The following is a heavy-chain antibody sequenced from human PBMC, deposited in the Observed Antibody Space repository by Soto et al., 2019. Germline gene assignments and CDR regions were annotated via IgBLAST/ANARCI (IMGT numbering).Heavy chain of an antibody. J-gene: IGHJ5*02. CDR3: AKRGHSTSWYWFDP. CDR2: VSYNGGT. D-gene: IGHD2-2*01. CDR1: GGSISAGSYT. V-gene: IGHV4-39*01. Sequence: QLQLQESGPGLLRPSDTLSLTCTVSGGSISAGSYTGGWIRQPPGKGLEWIGTVSYNGGTYFNPSLKSRVPISVDASNNQFSLKLSSVTAADTAVYYCAKRGHSTSWYWFDPWGQGTVVTVSS.